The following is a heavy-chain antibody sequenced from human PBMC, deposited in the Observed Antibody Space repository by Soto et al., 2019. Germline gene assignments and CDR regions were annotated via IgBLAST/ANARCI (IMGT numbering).Heavy chain of an antibody. Sequence: GASEKVSFKAAGYTFTGCYMHRVRQAPGQGLEWMGWLNPNSGGTNYAQKFQGWVTMTRATSISSDYMELSRLRCDDTAVYYCSLRVSRDCYYYFDYWEKGTRGTVSS. D-gene: IGHD2-21*01. CDR1: GYTFTGCY. CDR2: LNPNSGGT. J-gene: IGHJ4*02. V-gene: IGHV1-2*04. CDR3: SLRVSRDCYYYFDY.